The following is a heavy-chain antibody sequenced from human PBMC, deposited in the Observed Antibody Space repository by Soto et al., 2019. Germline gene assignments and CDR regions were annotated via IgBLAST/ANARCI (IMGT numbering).Heavy chain of an antibody. CDR3: ARFSPSSDWLYYYYYGMDV. V-gene: IGHV3-33*01. CDR1: GFTFSSYG. Sequence: GGSLRLSCAASGFTFSSYGMHWVRQAPGKGLEWVAVIWYDGSNKYYADSVKGRFTISRDNSKNTLYLQMNSLRAEDTAVYYCARFSPSSDWLYYYYYGMDVWGQGTTVTVSS. CDR2: IWYDGSNK. D-gene: IGHD2-21*01. J-gene: IGHJ6*02.